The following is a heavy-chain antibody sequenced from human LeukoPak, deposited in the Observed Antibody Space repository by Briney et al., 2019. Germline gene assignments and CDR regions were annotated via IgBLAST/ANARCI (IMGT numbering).Heavy chain of an antibody. V-gene: IGHV3-48*01. J-gene: IGHJ4*02. Sequence: SGGSLRLSCAPSGFTFSSYSMNWVRQAPGKGLEWVSYISSSSSAIYYADSVKGRFTISRDNSKNTLFLQMNSLRAEDTAIYYCAKDTPPQYSSSSYFDQWGQGTLVTASS. CDR2: ISSSSSAI. CDR3: AKDTPPQYSSSSYFDQ. D-gene: IGHD6-6*01. CDR1: GFTFSSYS.